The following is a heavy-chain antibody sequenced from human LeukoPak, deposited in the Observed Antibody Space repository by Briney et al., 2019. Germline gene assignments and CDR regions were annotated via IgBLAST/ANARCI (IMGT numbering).Heavy chain of an antibody. V-gene: IGHV4-61*02. CDR2: IYTSGST. J-gene: IGHJ5*02. CDR1: GGSISSGRYY. Sequence: PSQTLSLTCTVSGGSISSGRYYWRWIRQPAGKGLEWIGRIYTSGSTNYNPSLKSRVTISVDTSKNQFSLKLSSVTAADTDVYYCARDGESYSSSWYYNWFDPWGQGTLVTVSS. CDR3: ARDGESYSSSWYYNWFDP. D-gene: IGHD6-13*01.